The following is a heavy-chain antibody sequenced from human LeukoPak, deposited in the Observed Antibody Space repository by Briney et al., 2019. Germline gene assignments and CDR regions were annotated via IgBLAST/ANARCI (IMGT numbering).Heavy chain of an antibody. D-gene: IGHD4-11*01. CDR3: ARGSSVTANNFDY. CDR2: IKQDESEK. V-gene: IGHV3-7*01. Sequence: GGSLRLSCAASGSTFSTYWMSWVRQAPGKGLEWVANIKQDESEKYYVDSVKGRFTISRDNAKNSLYLQMNSLRAEDTAVYYCARGSSVTANNFDYWGQGTLVTVSS. CDR1: GSTFSTYW. J-gene: IGHJ4*02.